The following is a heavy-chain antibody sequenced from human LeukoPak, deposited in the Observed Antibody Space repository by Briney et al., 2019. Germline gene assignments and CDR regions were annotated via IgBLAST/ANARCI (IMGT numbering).Heavy chain of an antibody. J-gene: IGHJ3*02. CDR2: ISGSGGST. CDR3: ARDSWVVVVPAADRFTYDAFDI. V-gene: IGHV3-23*01. D-gene: IGHD2-2*01. CDR1: GFTFSSYA. Sequence: GGSLRLSCAASGFTFSSYAMSWVRQAPGKGLEWVSAISGSGGSTYYADSVKGRFTISRDNSKNTLYLQMNSLRAEDTAVYYCARDSWVVVVPAADRFTYDAFDIWGQGTMVTVSS.